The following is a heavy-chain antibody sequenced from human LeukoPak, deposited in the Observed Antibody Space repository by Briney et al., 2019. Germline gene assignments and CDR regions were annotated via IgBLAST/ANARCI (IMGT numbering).Heavy chain of an antibody. CDR3: ARHIWWGD. CDR1: GFTFSSYG. V-gene: IGHV3-21*01. J-gene: IGHJ4*02. CDR2: ISSSSSYI. D-gene: IGHD4/OR15-4a*01. Sequence: GGSLRLSCAASGFTFSSYGMHWVRQAPGKGLEWVSSISSSSSYIYYADSVKGRFTISRDNAKNSLYLQMNSLRAEDTAGYYGARHIWWGDWGQGTLVTVSS.